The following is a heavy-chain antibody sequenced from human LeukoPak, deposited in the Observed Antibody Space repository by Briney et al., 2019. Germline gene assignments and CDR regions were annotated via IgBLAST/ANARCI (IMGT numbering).Heavy chain of an antibody. CDR1: EFTFSSYE. CDR3: AREDDSNGYYYGRCDY. CDR2: ISGSGSTI. Sequence: GGSLRLSCAASEFTFSSYEMNWVRQAPGKGLEWVSYISGSGSTIHYADSVKGRFTISRDNARNSLYLQMNSLRAEDTAVYYCAREDDSNGYYYGRCDYWGQGTLVTVSS. D-gene: IGHD3-22*01. V-gene: IGHV3-48*03. J-gene: IGHJ4*02.